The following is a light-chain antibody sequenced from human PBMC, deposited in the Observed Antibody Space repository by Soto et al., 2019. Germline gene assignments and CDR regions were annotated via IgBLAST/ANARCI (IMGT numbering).Light chain of an antibody. Sequence: QPVLTQPPSASGSPGQSVTISCTGTSSDVGGYNYVSWYQQHPGKAPKLMIFEVSERPSGVPDRFVGSKSGNTASLTVSGLQPEDEADYYCSSYAGSNHYVFGSGTKLTVL. CDR2: EVS. CDR3: SSYAGSNHYV. J-gene: IGLJ1*01. V-gene: IGLV2-8*01. CDR1: SSDVGGYNY.